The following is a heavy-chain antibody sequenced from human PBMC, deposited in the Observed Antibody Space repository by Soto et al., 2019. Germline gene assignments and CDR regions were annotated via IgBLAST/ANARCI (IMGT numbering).Heavy chain of an antibody. J-gene: IGHJ6*03. CDR1: GGSISSGGYY. CDR3: ASRVSQPEHYYYYMYV. Sequence: SETLSLTCTVSGGSISSGGYYWSWIRQHPGKGLEWIGYIYYSGSTYYNPSLKSRVTISVDTSKNQFSLKLSSVTAADTAVYYCASRVSQPEHYYYYMYVWGKGTTVTVS. V-gene: IGHV4-31*03. D-gene: IGHD3-10*01. CDR2: IYYSGST.